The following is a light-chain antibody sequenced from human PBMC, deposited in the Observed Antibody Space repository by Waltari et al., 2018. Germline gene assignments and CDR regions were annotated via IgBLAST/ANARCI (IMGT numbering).Light chain of an antibody. CDR3: QQTYTTPIT. CDR2: SAS. V-gene: IGKV1-39*01. J-gene: IGKJ5*01. Sequence: DIQMTQSPSSLSASVGDTVTITCRTSQSVSNYFNWYQQRPGRAPELLIYSASILQNGVPSRFSGSGSKTDFTLTITSLQPEEFATYYCQQTYTTPITFGQGTRLEIK. CDR1: QSVSNY.